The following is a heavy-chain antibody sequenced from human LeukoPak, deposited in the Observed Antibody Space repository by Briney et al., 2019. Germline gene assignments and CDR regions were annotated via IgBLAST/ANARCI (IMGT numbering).Heavy chain of an antibody. CDR1: GFTFDDYG. D-gene: IGHD3-22*01. CDR2: INWNGGVI. V-gene: IGHV3-20*04. J-gene: IGHJ4*02. Sequence: SGGSLRLSCAASGFTFDDYGMSWVRQAPGKGLEWVSGINWNGGVISYADSVKGRFTISRDNAKNSLYLQMNSLRAEDTALYYSVRGYSSVYYFDFWGQGTLVTVSS. CDR3: VRGYSSVYYFDF.